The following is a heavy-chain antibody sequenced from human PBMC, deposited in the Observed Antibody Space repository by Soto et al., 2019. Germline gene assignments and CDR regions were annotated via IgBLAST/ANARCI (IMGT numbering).Heavy chain of an antibody. Sequence: EVQLLESGGGLVQPGGSLRLSCAASGFTFSSYAMSWVRQAPGKGLEWVSAISGSGGRTYYADSVKGGFTISRDNSKNTLYLQMNSLRAEDTAVYYCAALIVVVMYPDYWGQGTLVTVSS. CDR3: AALIVVVMYPDY. CDR1: GFTFSSYA. D-gene: IGHD3-22*01. V-gene: IGHV3-23*01. J-gene: IGHJ4*02. CDR2: ISGSGGRT.